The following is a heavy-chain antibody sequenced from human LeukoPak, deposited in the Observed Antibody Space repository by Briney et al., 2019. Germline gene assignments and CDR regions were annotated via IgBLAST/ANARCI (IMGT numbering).Heavy chain of an antibody. CDR3: ARVSYYDFWSHAFDI. CDR1: GGSISSYY. Sequence: SETLSLTCTVSGGSISSYYWSWIRQPAGKGLEWIGRIYTSGSTHYNPSLKSRVTMSVDTSKNQFSLKLSSVTAADTAVYYCARVSYYDFWSHAFDIWGQGTMVTVSS. D-gene: IGHD3-3*01. V-gene: IGHV4-4*07. CDR2: IYTSGST. J-gene: IGHJ3*02.